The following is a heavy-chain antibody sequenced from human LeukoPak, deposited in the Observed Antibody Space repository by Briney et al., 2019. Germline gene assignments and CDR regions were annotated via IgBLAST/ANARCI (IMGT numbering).Heavy chain of an antibody. Sequence: PGGSLRLSCAASGFTFSSYAMSWVRQAPGKGLEWVSAISGSGGSTYYADSVKGRFTISRDNSKNTVYLQMNSLRAEDTAVYYCAKDPNYYDTNWFDPWGQGTLVTVSS. D-gene: IGHD3-22*01. CDR2: ISGSGGST. CDR1: GFTFSSYA. CDR3: AKDPNYYDTNWFDP. V-gene: IGHV3-23*01. J-gene: IGHJ5*02.